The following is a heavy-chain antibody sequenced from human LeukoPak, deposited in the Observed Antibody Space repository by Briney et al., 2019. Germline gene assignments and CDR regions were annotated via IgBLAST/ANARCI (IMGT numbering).Heavy chain of an antibody. CDR3: ARHYQLLHFDF. CDR1: GGSISSYY. V-gene: IGHV4-59*08. D-gene: IGHD2-2*01. J-gene: IGHJ4*02. Sequence: PSETLSLTCTVSGGSISSYYWSWLRQPPGKGLEWIGYIYYSGSTNYNPSLKSRVTISVDTSKNQFSLKLSSVTAADTAVYYCARHYQLLHFDFWGQGTLVTVSS. CDR2: IYYSGST.